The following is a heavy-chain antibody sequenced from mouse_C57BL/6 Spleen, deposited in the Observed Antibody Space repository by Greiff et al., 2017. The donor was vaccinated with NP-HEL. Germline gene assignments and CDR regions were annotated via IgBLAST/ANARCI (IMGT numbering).Heavy chain of an antibody. CDR3: ARYLGSYAMDY. D-gene: IGHD4-1*01. CDR2: IYPGDGDT. Sequence: QVQLQQSGPELVKPGASVKISCKASGYAFSSSWMNWVKQRPGKGLEWIGRIYPGDGDTNYNGKFKGKATLTADKSSSTAYMQLSSLTSEDSAVYFCARYLGSYAMDYWGQGTSVTVSS. CDR1: GYAFSSSW. V-gene: IGHV1-82*01. J-gene: IGHJ4*01.